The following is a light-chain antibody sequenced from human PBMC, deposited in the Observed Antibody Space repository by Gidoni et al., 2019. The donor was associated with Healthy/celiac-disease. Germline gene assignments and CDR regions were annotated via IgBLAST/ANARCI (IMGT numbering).Light chain of an antibody. J-gene: IGLJ3*02. Sequence: QSAPTPPASVSGPPGPAITISCTGTSSDVGGYNYVSWYQQHPGKAPKLMIYEVSNRPSGVSNRFSGSKSGNTSSLTISGLQAEDEADYYCSSYASSSTMVFGGGTKLTVL. CDR2: EVS. V-gene: IGLV2-14*01. CDR3: SSYASSSTMV. CDR1: SSDVGGYNY.